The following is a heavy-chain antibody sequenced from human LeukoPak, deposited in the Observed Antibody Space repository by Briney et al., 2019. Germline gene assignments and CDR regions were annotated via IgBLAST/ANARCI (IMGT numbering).Heavy chain of an antibody. V-gene: IGHV1-24*01. CDR2: FDPEDGET. CDR3: ATDLPPSTVVAATLLFY. J-gene: IGHJ4*02. D-gene: IGHD2-15*01. CDR1: GYTPTELS. Sequence: GASVKVSCKVSGYTPTELSMHCVRQAPGKGVEWMGGFDPEDGETINAQKFQGRVTMTEDTSPDTAYMELSSLRSEDTAVYYCATDLPPSTVVAATLLFYWGQGTLVTVSS.